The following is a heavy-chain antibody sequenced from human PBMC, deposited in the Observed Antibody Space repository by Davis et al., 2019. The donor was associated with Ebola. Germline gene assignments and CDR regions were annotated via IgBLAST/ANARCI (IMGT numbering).Heavy chain of an antibody. D-gene: IGHD6-13*01. Sequence: GESLKISCEASGFTFDDHTMHWVRQVPGKGLEWVSLITWDGGTTHYEDSFKGRFIISRDNNENALHLQINSLRIEDTALYHCVRGGRTAGTLLDLWGPGTQVTVSA. CDR1: GFTFDDHT. J-gene: IGHJ5*02. CDR2: ITWDGGTT. CDR3: VRGGRTAGTLLDL. V-gene: IGHV3-43*01.